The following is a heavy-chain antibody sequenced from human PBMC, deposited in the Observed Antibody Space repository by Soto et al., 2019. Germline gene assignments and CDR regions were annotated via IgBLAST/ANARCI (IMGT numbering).Heavy chain of an antibody. Sequence: PSATLSLTFTFSGGSIRDHFWTWIRQAPGKGLEWVGYIYYSGRTNYNPSLKSRASISVDTSKNHFSLQLRSVTAADTAVYYCARVDDFWSGYYSPDYWGQGTLVTVSS. D-gene: IGHD3-3*01. V-gene: IGHV4-59*11. CDR3: ARVDDFWSGYYSPDY. CDR1: GGSIRDHF. J-gene: IGHJ4*02. CDR2: IYYSGRT.